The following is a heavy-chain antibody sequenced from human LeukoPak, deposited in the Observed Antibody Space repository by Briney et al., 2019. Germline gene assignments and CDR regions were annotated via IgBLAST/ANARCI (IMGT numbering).Heavy chain of an antibody. Sequence: GRSLRLSCAASGFTFDDYAVHWVRQAPGKGLEWVSGISWNSGSIGYADSVKGRFTISRDNSQNTLYLQVDSLRVDDTAVYYCAKDSPPTSEWLPDYWGQGTLVTISS. D-gene: IGHD5-12*01. CDR1: GFTFDDYA. J-gene: IGHJ4*02. CDR3: AKDSPPTSEWLPDY. V-gene: IGHV3-9*01. CDR2: ISWNSGSI.